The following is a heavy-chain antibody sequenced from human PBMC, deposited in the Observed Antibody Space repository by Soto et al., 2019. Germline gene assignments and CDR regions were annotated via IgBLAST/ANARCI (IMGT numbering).Heavy chain of an antibody. Sequence: ASVKVSCKASGYTFTSYGISWVRQAPGQGLEWMGWISAHNGNKKYAQKLQGRVTMTTDTSTSTAYMELRSLRSDDTAVYYCARGIWVATTASYYFDSWGQGTQVTVSS. D-gene: IGHD5-12*01. CDR1: GYTFTSYG. V-gene: IGHV1-18*01. CDR2: ISAHNGNK. CDR3: ARGIWVATTASYYFDS. J-gene: IGHJ4*02.